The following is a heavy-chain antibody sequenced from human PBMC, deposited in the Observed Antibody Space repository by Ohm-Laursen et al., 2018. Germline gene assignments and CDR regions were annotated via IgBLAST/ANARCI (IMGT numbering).Heavy chain of an antibody. CDR1: GYTFSAYY. CDR3: ARKVSMATITYFDY. J-gene: IGHJ4*02. D-gene: IGHD5-24*01. CDR2: INANTGDT. Sequence: ASVKVSCKASGYTFSAYYIFWVRQAPGQGLECMGWINANTGDTKNVQKFQGRVTMTRDTSISTAYMELISLRSDDTAVYYCARKVSMATITYFDYWGQGTQVTVSS. V-gene: IGHV1-2*02.